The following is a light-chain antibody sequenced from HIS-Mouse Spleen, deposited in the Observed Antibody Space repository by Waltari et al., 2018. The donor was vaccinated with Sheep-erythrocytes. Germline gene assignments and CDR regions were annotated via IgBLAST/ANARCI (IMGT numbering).Light chain of an antibody. V-gene: IGLV2-23*01. CDR2: EGS. Sequence: QSALTQPASVSGSPGQSITISCTGTSSDVGSYNLVSWYQQHPGKAPKLMTYEGSKRPSGVSNRFSGYKSGTTASLTIAGLQAEDEADYYCCSYAGSSTLVFGGGTKLTVL. J-gene: IGLJ2*01. CDR1: SSDVGSYNL. CDR3: CSYAGSSTLV.